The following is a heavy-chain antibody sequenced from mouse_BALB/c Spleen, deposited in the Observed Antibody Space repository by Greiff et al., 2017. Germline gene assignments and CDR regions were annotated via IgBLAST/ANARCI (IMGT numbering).Heavy chain of an antibody. D-gene: IGHD2-14*01. J-gene: IGHJ2*01. V-gene: IGHV1S81*02. CDR2: INPSNGRT. Sequence: QVQLKQPGAELVKPGASVKLSCKASGYTFTSYWMHWVKQRPGQGLEWIGEINPSNGRTNYNEKFKSKATLTVDKSSSTAYMQLSSLTSEDSAVYYCARPLYYRYDKDYWGQGTTLTVSS. CDR1: GYTFTSYW. CDR3: ARPLYYRYDKDY.